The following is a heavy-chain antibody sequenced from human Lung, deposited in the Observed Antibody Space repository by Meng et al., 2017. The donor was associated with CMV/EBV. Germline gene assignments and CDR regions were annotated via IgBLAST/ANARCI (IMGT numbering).Heavy chain of an antibody. Sequence: SXTXSLXCAVYGWSFSGYYWSWVRQPPGKGLEWIGEINHSGSTNYNPSLKSRVTISVDTSKNQFSLKLSSVIAADTAVYYCGRGGSNGRGAFDIWGQGTMVTVSS. D-gene: IGHD1-26*01. CDR3: GRGGSNGRGAFDI. CDR1: GWSFSGYY. J-gene: IGHJ3*02. CDR2: INHSGST. V-gene: IGHV4-34*01.